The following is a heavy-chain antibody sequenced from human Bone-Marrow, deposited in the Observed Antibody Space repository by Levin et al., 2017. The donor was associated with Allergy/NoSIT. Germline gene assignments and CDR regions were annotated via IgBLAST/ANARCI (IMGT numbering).Heavy chain of an antibody. D-gene: IGHD6-19*01. CDR2: ISRSGSTT. Sequence: GGSPRLSCAASGFTLSHNEMDWVRQAPGKGLEWVSYISRSGSTTYYADSVKGRFTISRDNAKNSLYLQMDSLRAEDTALYYCARGYSSGWTIDSWGQGTLVTVSS. V-gene: IGHV3-48*03. CDR1: GFTLSHNE. CDR3: ARGYSSGWTIDS. J-gene: IGHJ4*02.